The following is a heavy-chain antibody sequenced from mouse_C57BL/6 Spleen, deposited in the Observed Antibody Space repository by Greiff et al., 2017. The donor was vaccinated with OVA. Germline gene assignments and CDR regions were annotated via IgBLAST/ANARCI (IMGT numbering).Heavy chain of an antibody. CDR2: IDPETGGT. CDR3: TRRRAETDYAMDY. J-gene: IGHJ4*01. D-gene: IGHD3-3*01. V-gene: IGHV1-15*01. Sequence: QVQLQQSGAELVRPGASVTLSCKASGYTFTDYEMHWVKQTPVHGLEWIGAIDPETGGTAYNQKFKGKAILTADKSSSTAYMELRSLTSEDSAVYYCTRRRAETDYAMDYWGQGTSVTVSS. CDR1: GYTFTDYE.